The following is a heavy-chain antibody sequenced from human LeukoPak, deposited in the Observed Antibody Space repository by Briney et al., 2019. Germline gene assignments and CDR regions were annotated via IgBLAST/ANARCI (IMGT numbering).Heavy chain of an antibody. CDR1: GGSVSSGSYY. D-gene: IGHD1-26*01. CDR3: ARVGLGTTPFDY. Sequence: SETLSLTCTVSGGSVSSGSYYWSWIRQPPGKGLEWIGNIYYSGSTNYNPSLKSRVTISVDTSKNQFSLKLSSVTAADTAVYYCARVGLGTTPFDYWGQGTLVTVSS. J-gene: IGHJ4*02. V-gene: IGHV4-61*01. CDR2: IYYSGST.